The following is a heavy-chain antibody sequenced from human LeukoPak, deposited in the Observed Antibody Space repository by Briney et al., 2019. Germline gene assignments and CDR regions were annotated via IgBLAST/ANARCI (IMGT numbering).Heavy chain of an antibody. Sequence: GGSLRLSCAASGFTFSSYSMNWVRQAPGKGLEWVSSISSSSSYIYYADSVKGRFTISRDNAKNSLYLQMNSLRAEDTAVYYCARDGSGVIDAFDIWGQGTMVTVSS. D-gene: IGHD3-10*01. J-gene: IGHJ3*02. CDR3: ARDGSGVIDAFDI. V-gene: IGHV3-21*01. CDR1: GFTFSSYS. CDR2: ISSSSSYI.